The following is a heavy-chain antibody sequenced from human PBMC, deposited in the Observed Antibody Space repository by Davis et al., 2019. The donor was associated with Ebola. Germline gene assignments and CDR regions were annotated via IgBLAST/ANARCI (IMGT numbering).Heavy chain of an antibody. CDR2: ISYDGSNK. CDR3: AKDSSFNSGYDLYYYYYGMDV. D-gene: IGHD5-12*01. V-gene: IGHV3-30*18. J-gene: IGHJ6*02. CDR1: GFTFSSYG. Sequence: GESLKISCAASGFTFSSYGMHWVRQAPGKGLEWVAVISYDGSNKYYADSVKGRFTISRDNSKNTLHLQMNSLRVEDTAVYYCAKDSSFNSGYDLYYYYYGMDVWGQGTTVTVSS.